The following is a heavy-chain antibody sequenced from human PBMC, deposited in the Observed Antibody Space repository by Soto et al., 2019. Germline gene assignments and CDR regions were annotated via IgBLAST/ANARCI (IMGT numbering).Heavy chain of an antibody. CDR1: GFTVSSNY. CDR3: ARDVIGNNWFDP. J-gene: IGHJ5*02. CDR2: IYSGGST. V-gene: IGHV3-66*01. Sequence: EVQLVESGGGLVQPGGSLRLSCAASGFTVSSNYMSWVRQAPGKGLEWVSVIYSGGSTYYADSVKGRFTISRDNSKNTLYLQVNSLRAEDTAVYYCARDVIGNNWFDPWGQGTLVTVSS.